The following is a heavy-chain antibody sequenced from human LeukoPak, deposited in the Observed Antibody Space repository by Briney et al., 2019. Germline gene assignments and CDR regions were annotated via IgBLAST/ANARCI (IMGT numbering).Heavy chain of an antibody. Sequence: RGESLKISCQGSGYSFTGYWIAWVRQTPGEGLEWMGIIYPGDSDTRYSPSFQGRVTISADKSISTAYLQWSSLKASDTAMYYCARSYYYDSSGYLLYWGQGTLVTVSS. J-gene: IGHJ4*02. CDR1: GYSFTGYW. D-gene: IGHD3-22*01. V-gene: IGHV5-51*01. CDR3: ARSYYYDSSGYLLY. CDR2: IYPGDSDT.